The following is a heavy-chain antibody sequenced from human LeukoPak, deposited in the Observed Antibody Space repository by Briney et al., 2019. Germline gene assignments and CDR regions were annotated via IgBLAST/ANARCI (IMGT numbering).Heavy chain of an antibody. J-gene: IGHJ1*01. CDR2: IYYSGST. D-gene: IGHD6-13*01. CDR3: ARAPIAAAGTSNYFQH. CDR1: GGSISSGGYY. V-gene: IGHV4-31*03. Sequence: PSETLSLTCTVSGGSISSGGYYWSWIRQHPGKGLEWIGYIYYSGSTYYNPSLKSRVTIPVDTSKNQFSLKLSSVTAADTAVYYCARAPIAAAGTSNYFQHWGQGTLVTVSS.